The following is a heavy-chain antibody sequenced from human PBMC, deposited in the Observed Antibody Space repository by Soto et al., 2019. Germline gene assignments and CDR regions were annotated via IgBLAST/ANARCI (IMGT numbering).Heavy chain of an antibody. CDR3: ARDGSYYGSGSYPQPGYYYYYGMDV. V-gene: IGHV1-46*01. J-gene: IGHJ6*02. CDR2: INPSGGST. Sequence: GASVKVSCKASGYTFTSYYMHWVRQAPGQGLEWMGIINPSGGSTSYAQKFQGRVTMTRDTSTSTVYMELSSLRSEDTAVYYCARDGSYYGSGSYPQPGYYYYYGMDVWGQGTTVTVSS. D-gene: IGHD3-10*01. CDR1: GYTFTSYY.